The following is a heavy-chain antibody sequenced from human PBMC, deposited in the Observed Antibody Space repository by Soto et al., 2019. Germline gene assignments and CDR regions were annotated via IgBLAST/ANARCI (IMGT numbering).Heavy chain of an antibody. Sequence: PGGSLRLSCAVSGFTFSSHGMHWVRQAPGKGLEWVAAIPSDGTGTFYADSGKGRFTISRDNPKNTLSLQMTSLRAEDTAVYYCAKDRPRDYSAGVSKGDWFDPWGQGTLVTVSS. J-gene: IGHJ5*02. D-gene: IGHD2-15*01. CDR3: AKDRPRDYSAGVSKGDWFDP. CDR2: IPSDGTGT. CDR1: GFTFSSHG. V-gene: IGHV3-30*18.